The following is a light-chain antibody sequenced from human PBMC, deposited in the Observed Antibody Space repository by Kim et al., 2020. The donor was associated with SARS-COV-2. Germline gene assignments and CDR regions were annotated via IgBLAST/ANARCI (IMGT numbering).Light chain of an antibody. J-gene: IGKJ1*01. Sequence: DIQMTQSPSSLSASVGDRLTITCRASQGISNYLAWYQQIPGKVPKLLIYGASTLQSGVPSRFSGSGSGTDFALTISSLQPEDVATYYCQNNNNAPWTFGQGTKVDI. CDR1: QGISNY. CDR2: GAS. CDR3: QNNNNAPWT. V-gene: IGKV1-27*01.